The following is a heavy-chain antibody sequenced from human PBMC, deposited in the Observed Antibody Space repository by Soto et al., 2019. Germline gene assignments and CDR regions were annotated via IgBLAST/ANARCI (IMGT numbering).Heavy chain of an antibody. CDR3: AREYSSSSSFDY. V-gene: IGHV4-59*01. CDR2: IYYSGST. CDR1: GVTIRGYY. J-gene: IGHJ4*02. D-gene: IGHD6-6*01. Sequence: SETLSLTCNVSGVTIRGYYWNWIRQPPGKTLEWIGSIYYSGSTNYNPSLKSRVTISVDTSKNQFSLKLSSVTAADTAVYYCAREYSSSSSFDYWGQGTLVTVSS.